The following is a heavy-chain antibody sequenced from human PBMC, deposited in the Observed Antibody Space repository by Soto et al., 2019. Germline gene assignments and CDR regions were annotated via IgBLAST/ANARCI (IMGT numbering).Heavy chain of an antibody. D-gene: IGHD5-18*01. CDR2: ISSSSSTI. J-gene: IGHJ4*02. V-gene: IGHV3-48*02. CDR3: TRAAFGQLWLTDH. CDR1: GFTFSSHS. Sequence: EVQLVQSGGGLIQAGGSLRLSCAASGFTFSSHSMNWVRQAPGKGLEWVSHISSSSSTIYYADSVKGRFTISRDNAKNSLYLQMNSLRDEDTAVYYCTRAAFGQLWLTDHWGQGTLVTVSS.